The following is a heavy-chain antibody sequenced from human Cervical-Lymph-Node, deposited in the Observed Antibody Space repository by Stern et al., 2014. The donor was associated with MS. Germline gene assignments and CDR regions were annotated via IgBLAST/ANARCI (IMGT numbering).Heavy chain of an antibody. J-gene: IGHJ4*02. CDR3: ARTPGQTNTWGLDY. D-gene: IGHD7-27*01. V-gene: IGHV2-70*01. CDR1: GFSLTTTGMC. Sequence: QITLKESGPALVKPTQTLTLNCTFSGFSLTTTGMCVTWIRQPPGKGLELLALIDWDGDKYYSTSLRTRLTISQDTSKSQVVLTMTNMDPVDTATYFCARTPGQTNTWGLDYWGQGALVTVSS. CDR2: IDWDGDK.